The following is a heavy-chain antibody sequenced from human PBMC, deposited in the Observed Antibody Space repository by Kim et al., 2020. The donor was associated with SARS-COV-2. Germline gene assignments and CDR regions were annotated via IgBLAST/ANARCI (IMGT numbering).Heavy chain of an antibody. CDR3: ARHVTISYYYDSSRLFDY. Sequence: GESLKISCKGSGYSFTSYWISWVRQMPGKGLEWMGRIDPSDSYTNYSPSFQGHVTISADKSISTAYLQWSSLKASDTAMYYCARHVTISYYYDSSRLFDYWGQGTLVTVSS. CDR1: GYSFTSYW. V-gene: IGHV5-10-1*01. D-gene: IGHD3-22*01. CDR2: IDPSDSYT. J-gene: IGHJ4*02.